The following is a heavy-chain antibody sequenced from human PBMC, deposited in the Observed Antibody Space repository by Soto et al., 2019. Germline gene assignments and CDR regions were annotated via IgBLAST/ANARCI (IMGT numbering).Heavy chain of an antibody. CDR3: ARVGDSSGYYLGSHAFDI. CDR2: MNPNSGNT. Sequence: QVQLVQSGAEVKKPGASVKVSCKASGYTFTSYDINWVRQATGQGLEWMGWMNPNSGNTGYAQKFQGRVTMTRNTSISTAYVELSSLRSEDTAVYYCARVGDSSGYYLGSHAFDIWGQGTMVTVSS. CDR1: GYTFTSYD. V-gene: IGHV1-8*01. D-gene: IGHD3-22*01. J-gene: IGHJ3*02.